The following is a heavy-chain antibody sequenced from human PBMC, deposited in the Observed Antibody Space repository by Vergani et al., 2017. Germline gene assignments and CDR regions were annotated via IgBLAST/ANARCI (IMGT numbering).Heavy chain of an antibody. Sequence: EVQLLESGGGLVQPGGSRRLSCAGAGFTFDTYTMAYVPQAPGKALEWVATISSGGCYIFYADSVKGRFTISRDNSKNTLFLQMNSMKDEETAVYYCTTAWGLYYLHGEYFQYWGRGTLVSVSS. V-gene: IGHV3-23*01. CDR2: ISSGGCYI. CDR3: TTAWGLYYLHGEYFQY. CDR1: GFTFDTYT. D-gene: IGHD3-10*01. J-gene: IGHJ1*01.